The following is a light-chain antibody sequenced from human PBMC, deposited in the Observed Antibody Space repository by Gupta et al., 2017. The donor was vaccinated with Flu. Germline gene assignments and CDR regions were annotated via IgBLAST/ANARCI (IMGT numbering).Light chain of an antibody. J-gene: IGKJ4*01. Sequence: PSSVSASVGDRVTITCRASQGISSWLAWYQQKPGKAPKLLIYSTSTVESGVPSRFSGSGSGTDFTLTISSRQPEDFATYCCQQANSSPFTFGGGTKVDIK. CDR3: QQANSSPFT. CDR2: STS. V-gene: IGKV1-12*02. CDR1: QGISSW.